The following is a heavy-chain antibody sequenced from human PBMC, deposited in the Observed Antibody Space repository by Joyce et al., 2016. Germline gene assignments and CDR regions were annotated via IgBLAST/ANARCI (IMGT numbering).Heavy chain of an antibody. Sequence: EVQLLESGGGLVQPGGSLRLSCAASGFTLSNYARSWVRQTPRKGLEWVSAISMTGGSTYYADPVKGRFTISRDNSRNTLFLQLNSLRAEDTAIYYCAKSSGSGSTYYFDHWGQGTLVTVSS. V-gene: IGHV3-23*01. D-gene: IGHD3-10*01. J-gene: IGHJ4*02. CDR3: AKSSGSGSTYYFDH. CDR2: ISMTGGST. CDR1: GFTLSNYA.